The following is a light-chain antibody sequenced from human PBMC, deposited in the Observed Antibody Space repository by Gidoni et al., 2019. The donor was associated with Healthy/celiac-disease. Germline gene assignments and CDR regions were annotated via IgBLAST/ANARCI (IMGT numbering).Light chain of an antibody. CDR1: QSVSSSY. J-gene: IGKJ2*01. Sequence: VSTQSPGTLSLSPGERATLPCRASQSVSSSYLAWYQQKPGQAPRLLIYGASSRATGIPDRFSGSGSGTDFTLTISRLEPEDFAVYYCQQYGSSLMYTFGQGTRLEIK. CDR2: GAS. CDR3: QQYGSSLMYT. V-gene: IGKV3-20*01.